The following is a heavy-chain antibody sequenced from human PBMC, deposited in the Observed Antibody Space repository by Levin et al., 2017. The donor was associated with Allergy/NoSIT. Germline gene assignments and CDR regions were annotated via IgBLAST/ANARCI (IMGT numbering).Heavy chain of an antibody. V-gene: IGHV3-30*04. J-gene: IGHJ4*02. Sequence: SCAASGFTFSSYAMHWVRQAPGKGLEWVAVISYDGSNKYYADSVKGRFTISRDNSKNTLYLQMNSLRAEDTAVYYCARAFYSSGWYGGLDYWGQGTLVTVSS. CDR1: GFTFSSYA. CDR2: ISYDGSNK. D-gene: IGHD6-19*01. CDR3: ARAFYSSGWYGGLDY.